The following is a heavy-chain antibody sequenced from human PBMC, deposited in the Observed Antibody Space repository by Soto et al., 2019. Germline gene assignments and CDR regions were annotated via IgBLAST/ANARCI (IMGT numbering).Heavy chain of an antibody. V-gene: IGHV1-3*01. Sequence: QVQLVQSGAEVKKPGASVKVSCKASGYTFTSYAMHWVRQAPGQRLEWMGWINAGNGNTKYPQKFQGRVTITRDTSASTAYMELSSLRSEDTAVYYCARDRNYYYYMDVWGKGTTVTVSS. CDR3: ARDRNYYYYMDV. CDR1: GYTFTSYA. CDR2: INAGNGNT. J-gene: IGHJ6*03.